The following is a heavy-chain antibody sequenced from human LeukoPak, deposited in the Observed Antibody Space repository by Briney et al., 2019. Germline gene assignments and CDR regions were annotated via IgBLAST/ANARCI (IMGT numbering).Heavy chain of an antibody. Sequence: GGSLRLSCAASGFTFSSYAMSWVRQAPGKGLEWVSAISGSGGSTYYADSVKGRFTISRDNAKNSLYLQMNSLRAEDTAVYYCAREMKGYYYDSSGYYSDYWGQGTLVTVSS. CDR1: GFTFSSYA. V-gene: IGHV3-23*01. CDR2: ISGSGGST. J-gene: IGHJ4*02. D-gene: IGHD3-22*01. CDR3: AREMKGYYYDSSGYYSDY.